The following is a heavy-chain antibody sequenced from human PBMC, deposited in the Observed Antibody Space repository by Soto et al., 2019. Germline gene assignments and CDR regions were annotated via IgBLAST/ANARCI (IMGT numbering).Heavy chain of an antibody. V-gene: IGHV3-15*07. D-gene: IGHD2-2*01. CDR1: GFTFSNAW. CDR3: TTDLGVEIGAFDI. Sequence: GGSLRLSCAASGFTFSNAWMNWVRQAPGKGLEWVGRIKSKTDGGTTDYAAPVKGRFTISRDDSKNTLYLQMNSLKTEDTAVYYCTTDLGVEIGAFDIWGQGTMVTVSS. CDR2: IKSKTDGGTT. J-gene: IGHJ3*02.